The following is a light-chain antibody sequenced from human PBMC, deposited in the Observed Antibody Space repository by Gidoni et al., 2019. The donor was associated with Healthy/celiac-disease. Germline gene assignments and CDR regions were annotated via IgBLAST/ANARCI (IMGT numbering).Light chain of an antibody. CDR2: WAS. Sequence: DIVMTQSPDSLAVSLGERATINCKSSQSVLYSSNNKNYLAWYQQKPGQPPKLLIYWASTRESGVPDRFSDSGSGTDFTLTISSLQAVDVAVYYCQQYYSTPPEFTFGPGTKVDIK. V-gene: IGKV4-1*01. CDR1: QSVLYSSNNKNY. J-gene: IGKJ3*01. CDR3: QQYYSTPPEFT.